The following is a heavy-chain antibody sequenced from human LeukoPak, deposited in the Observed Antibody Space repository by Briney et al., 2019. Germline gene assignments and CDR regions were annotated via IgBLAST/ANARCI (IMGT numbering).Heavy chain of an antibody. J-gene: IGHJ4*02. D-gene: IGHD6-19*01. CDR1: GYTGTELS. CDR2: FDPEDGET. CDR3: ARDPRYSSGWYYFDY. V-gene: IGHV1-24*01. Sequence: ASAKVSCKVSGYTGTELSMHWVRQAPGKGLEWMGGFDPEDGETIYAQKFQGRVTMTEDTSTDTAYMELSSLRSEDTAVYYCARDPRYSSGWYYFDYWGQGTLVTVSS.